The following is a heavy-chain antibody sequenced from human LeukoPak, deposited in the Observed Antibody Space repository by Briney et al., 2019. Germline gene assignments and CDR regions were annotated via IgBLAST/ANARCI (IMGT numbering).Heavy chain of an antibody. D-gene: IGHD1-7*01. V-gene: IGHV4-59*01. Sequence: PSETLSLTCAVYGGSISSYYWSWIRQPPGKGLEWIGYIYYSGSTNYNPSLKSRVTISVDTSKNQFSLKLSSVTAADTAVYYCARDGTGDAFDIRGQGTMVTVSS. CDR1: GGSISSYY. J-gene: IGHJ3*02. CDR3: ARDGTGDAFDI. CDR2: IYYSGST.